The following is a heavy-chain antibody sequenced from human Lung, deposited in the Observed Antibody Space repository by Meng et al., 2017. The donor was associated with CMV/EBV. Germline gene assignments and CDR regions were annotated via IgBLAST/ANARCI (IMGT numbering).Heavy chain of an antibody. V-gene: IGHV1-46*01. J-gene: IGHJ6*02. Sequence: ASVXVSCKASGYTFTSYYMHWVRQAPGQGLEWMGIINPSGGSTSYAQKFQGRVTMTRDTSTSTVYMDLSSLRSEDTAVYYCSTSCSQWGYYYYYGMDVWGQGTTVTVSS. CDR2: INPSGGST. CDR3: STSCSQWGYYYYYGMDV. D-gene: IGHD2-2*01. CDR1: GYTFTSYY.